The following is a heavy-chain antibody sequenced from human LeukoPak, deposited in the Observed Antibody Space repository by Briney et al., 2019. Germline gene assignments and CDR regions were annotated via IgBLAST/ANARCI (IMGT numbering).Heavy chain of an antibody. Sequence: GASVNVSCNCSGSTFTVYYMHWVWHAPGQGLEWMGLINPNSGGTNYAQKFQGRVTMTRDTSISTAHMELSRLRSDDTAVYYCARLKIGYCSSTSCHPHYYYYYYMDVWGKGTTVTVSS. V-gene: IGHV1-2*02. J-gene: IGHJ6*03. CDR1: GSTFTVYY. CDR3: ARLKIGYCSSTSCHPHYYYYYYMDV. D-gene: IGHD2-2*01. CDR2: INPNSGGT.